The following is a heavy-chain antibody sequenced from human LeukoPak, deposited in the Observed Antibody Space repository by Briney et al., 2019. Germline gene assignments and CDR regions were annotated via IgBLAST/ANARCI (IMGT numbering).Heavy chain of an antibody. J-gene: IGHJ4*02. CDR3: ARDGVAGTYYFDN. Sequence: ASVKVSCKASGYTFTNHYMHWVRQAPGQGLEWMGIINPGGGSTSYPQKFQGRVTMTRDTSTSTVYMELSSLRSEDTAFYFCARDGVAGTYYFDNWGQGTLVTVSS. CDR2: INPGGGST. V-gene: IGHV1-46*01. D-gene: IGHD6-19*01. CDR1: GYTFTNHY.